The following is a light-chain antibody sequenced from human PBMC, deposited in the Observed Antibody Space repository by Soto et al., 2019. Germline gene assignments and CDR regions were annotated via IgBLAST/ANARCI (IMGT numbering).Light chain of an antibody. J-gene: IGKJ5*01. CDR2: GAS. CDR3: QQYGGSPNT. CDR1: QSVTTR. V-gene: IGKV3-20*01. Sequence: IVSTQSQGTLTLSRGERVSISCSASQSVTTRLAWYQHKPGQAPTLLMSGASNRASGVPVRFSGSGSGTDFTLTVSRLEPEDFALYYCQQYGGSPNTFGRGTRLEIK.